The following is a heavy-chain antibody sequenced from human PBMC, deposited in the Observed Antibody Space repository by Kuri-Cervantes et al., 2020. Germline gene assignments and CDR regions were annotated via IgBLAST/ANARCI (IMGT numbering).Heavy chain of an antibody. J-gene: IGHJ4*02. CDR2: IYYSGST. CDR1: GGSISSSSYY. D-gene: IGHD1-1*01. V-gene: IGHV4-39*01. CDR3: ARPSNWNDPFDY. Sequence: SETLSLTCTVSGGSISSSSYYWGWIRQPPGKGLEWIGSIYYSGSTYYNPSLKSRVTISVDTSKNQFSLKLSSVTAADTAVYYCARPSNWNDPFDYWGQGTLVTVSS.